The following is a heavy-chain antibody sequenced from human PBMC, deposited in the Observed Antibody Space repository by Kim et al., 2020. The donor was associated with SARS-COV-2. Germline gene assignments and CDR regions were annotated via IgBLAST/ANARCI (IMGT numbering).Heavy chain of an antibody. J-gene: IGHJ6*02. Sequence: SRVTLSVDTSKNQFSLKLSSVTAADTAVYYCARDKGYGSGSSSYYYYGMDVWGQGTTVTVSS. D-gene: IGHD3-10*01. V-gene: IGHV4-59*01. CDR3: ARDKGYGSGSSSYYYYGMDV.